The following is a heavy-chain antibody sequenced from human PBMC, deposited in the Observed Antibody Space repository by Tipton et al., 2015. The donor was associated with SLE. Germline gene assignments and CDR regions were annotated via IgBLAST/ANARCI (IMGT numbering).Heavy chain of an antibody. D-gene: IGHD1-26*01. CDR2: ISWKSGSV. V-gene: IGHV3-9*01. CDR1: GFTFEYYA. J-gene: IGHJ4*02. CDR3: VTRGWEFDY. Sequence: LRLSCAASGFTFEYYAMHWVRQAPGKGLEWVSGISWKSGSVGYADSVKGRVTIYRDDSKNTLFLQMNSLRADDTAVYYCVTRGWEFDYWGQGTLVTVSS.